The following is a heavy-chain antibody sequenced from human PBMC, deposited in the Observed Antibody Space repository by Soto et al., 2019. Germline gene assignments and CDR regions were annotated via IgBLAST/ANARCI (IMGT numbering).Heavy chain of an antibody. Sequence: EEQLVESGGGLMKPGESLRLSCTTSGFTFSNAWMNWVRQVPGKGLEWVGRIKSKYDGGTTDYAAPVKGRFTIARDDSKSTVYLQMNSLKIEDTAIYYCSTGGYFFDYWGQGTRVTVSS. CDR1: GFTFSNAW. V-gene: IGHV3-15*07. J-gene: IGHJ4*02. CDR2: IKSKYDGGTT. D-gene: IGHD3-10*01. CDR3: STGGYFFDY.